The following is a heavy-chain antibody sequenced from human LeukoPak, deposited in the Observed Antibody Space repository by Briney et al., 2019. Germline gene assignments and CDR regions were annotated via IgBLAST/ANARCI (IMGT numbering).Heavy chain of an antibody. CDR3: ARDLYSSSSLGDY. CDR2: INPNSGGT. D-gene: IGHD6-6*01. Sequence: ASVKASCKASGYTFTGYYMHWVRRAPGQGLEWMGWINPNSGGTNYAQKFQGRVTMTRDTSISTAYMELSRLRSDDTAVYYCARDLYSSSSLGDYWGQGTLVTVSS. CDR1: GYTFTGYY. J-gene: IGHJ4*02. V-gene: IGHV1-2*02.